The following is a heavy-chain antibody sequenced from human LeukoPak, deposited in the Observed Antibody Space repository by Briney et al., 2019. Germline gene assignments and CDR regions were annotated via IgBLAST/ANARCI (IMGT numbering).Heavy chain of an antibody. D-gene: IGHD6-13*01. CDR2: VYYTGST. CDR3: ARISSSNWYNERGAFDV. CDR1: GGSISSYY. J-gene: IGHJ3*01. V-gene: IGHV4-59*01. Sequence: SGTLSLTCTVSGGSISSYYWSWVRQPPGKGLEWIGFVYYTGSTNYSLSLKSRVTISVDTSKNQFSLKLRSVTAADTAVYYCARISSSNWYNERGAFDVWGQGTMVTVSS.